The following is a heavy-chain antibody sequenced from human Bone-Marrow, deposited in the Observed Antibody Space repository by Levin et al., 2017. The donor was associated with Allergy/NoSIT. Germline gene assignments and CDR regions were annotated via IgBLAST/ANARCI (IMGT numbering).Heavy chain of an antibody. CDR1: RFPFNDSG. CDR2: ISYDGSYK. V-gene: IGHV3-30*03. J-gene: IGHJ4*02. D-gene: IGHD1-20*01. CDR3: ATDLEWVDRVDITGRTWEF. Sequence: LSLTCAASRFPFNDSGMPWVRQAPGKGLEWVAVISYDGSYKYSADSVKGRFTISRDDSKNTLFLQMNSLRAEDTALYYCATDLEWVDRVDITGRTWEFRGQGNQVTVSS.